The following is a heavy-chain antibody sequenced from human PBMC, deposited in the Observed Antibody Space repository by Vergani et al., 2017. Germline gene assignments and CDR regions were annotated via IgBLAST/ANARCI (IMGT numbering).Heavy chain of an antibody. V-gene: IGHV4-61*02. CDR2: IYTSGST. D-gene: IGHD6-19*01. J-gene: IGHJ4*02. CDR3: ARDSLIAVAGHGEFFDY. CDR1: GGSISSGSYY. Sequence: QVQLQESGPGLVKPSQTLSLTCTVSGGSISSGSYYWSWIRQPAGKGLEWIGRIYTSGSTNYNPSLKSRVTISVATSKNQFSLKLSSVTAADTAVYYCARDSLIAVAGHGEFFDYWGQGTLVTVSS.